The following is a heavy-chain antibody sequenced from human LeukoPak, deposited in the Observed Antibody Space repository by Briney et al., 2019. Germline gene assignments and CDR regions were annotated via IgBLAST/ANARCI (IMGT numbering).Heavy chain of an antibody. D-gene: IGHD6-19*01. CDR1: GGSFSGYY. CDR3: ARGPYSSGWYGSHFDY. J-gene: IGHJ4*02. Sequence: SETLSLTCAVYGGSFSGYYWSWIRQPPGKGLEWIGEINHSGSTNYNPSLKSRVTISVDTSKNQFSLKLSSVTAADTAVYYCARGPYSSGWYGSHFDYWGQGTLVTVSS. V-gene: IGHV4-34*01. CDR2: INHSGST.